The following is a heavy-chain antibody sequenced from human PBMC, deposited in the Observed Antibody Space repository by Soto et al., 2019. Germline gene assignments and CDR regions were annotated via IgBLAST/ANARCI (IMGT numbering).Heavy chain of an antibody. D-gene: IGHD6-19*01. CDR3: ARDRQWLGETYYYYATDV. J-gene: IGHJ6*02. CDR1: GDSVSSNSAA. Sequence: SQTLSLTCAISGDSVSSNSAAWNWIRQSPSRGLEWLGRTYYRSKWYNDYAVSVKSRITINPDTSKNQFSLQLNSVTPEDTAVYYCARDRQWLGETYYYYATDVWGQGPTVTVSS. V-gene: IGHV6-1*01. CDR2: TYYRSKWYN.